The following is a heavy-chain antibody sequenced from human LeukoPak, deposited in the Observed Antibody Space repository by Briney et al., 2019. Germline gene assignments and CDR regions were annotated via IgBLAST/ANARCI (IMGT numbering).Heavy chain of an antibody. J-gene: IGHJ4*02. CDR1: GGSFNDYY. CDR2: INLRGST. D-gene: IGHD6-6*01. Sequence: PSETLSLTCAVYGGSFNDYYWNWIRQPPGKGLEWIGEINLRGSTTYNPSLKSRVTISLDESKNQFSLKLSSVTAADTAVYYCARAGFALAPHRGTPFDYWGQGTLVTVSS. CDR3: ARAGFALAPHRGTPFDY. V-gene: IGHV4-34*01.